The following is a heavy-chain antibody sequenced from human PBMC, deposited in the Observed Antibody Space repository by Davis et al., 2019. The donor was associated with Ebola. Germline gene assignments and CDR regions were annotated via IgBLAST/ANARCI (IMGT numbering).Heavy chain of an antibody. J-gene: IGHJ4*02. CDR3: TTERFLEWLFFY. V-gene: IGHV3-15*07. D-gene: IGHD3-3*01. Sequence: GGSLRLSCAASALSIDTVWMNWVRQAPGKGLEWVGRIKSKTDGGTTDYAAPVKGRFTISRDDSKNTLYLQMNSLKTEDTAVYYCTTERFLEWLFFYWGQGTLVTVSS. CDR1: ALSIDTVW. CDR2: IKSKTDGGTT.